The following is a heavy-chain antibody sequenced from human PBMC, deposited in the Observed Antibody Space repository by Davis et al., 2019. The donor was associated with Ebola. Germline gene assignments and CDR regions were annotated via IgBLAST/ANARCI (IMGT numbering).Heavy chain of an antibody. CDR2: ISAYNGNT. Sequence: ASVKVSCKASGYTFTSYGISWVRQAPGQGFEWMGWISAYNGNTNYAQKLQGRVTMTTDTSTSTAYMELRSLRSDDTAVYYCARGPYDFWSGYLRHYYYYGMDVWGQGTTVTVSS. D-gene: IGHD3-3*01. CDR3: ARGPYDFWSGYLRHYYYYGMDV. V-gene: IGHV1-18*01. CDR1: GYTFTSYG. J-gene: IGHJ6*02.